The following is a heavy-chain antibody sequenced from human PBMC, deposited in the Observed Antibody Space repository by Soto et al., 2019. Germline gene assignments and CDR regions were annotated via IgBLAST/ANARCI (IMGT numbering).Heavy chain of an antibody. V-gene: IGHV1-69*02. J-gene: IGHJ4*02. Sequence: QVQLVQSGAEVKKPGSSVKVSCKASGGTFSSYPISWVRQAPGQGLEWMGGIIPILGIANYAQKFQGRVAITADKATSTAYMELSSLRSEDTAVDYCATHNTNYFDYWGQGTLVTVSS. CDR3: ATHNTNYFDY. D-gene: IGHD2-2*01. CDR2: IIPILGIA. CDR1: GGTFSSYP.